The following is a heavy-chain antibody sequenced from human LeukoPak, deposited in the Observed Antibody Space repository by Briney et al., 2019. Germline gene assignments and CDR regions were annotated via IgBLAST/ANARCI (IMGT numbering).Heavy chain of an antibody. V-gene: IGHV3-66*01. D-gene: IGHD3-10*01. Sequence: GGSLRLSCAASGFTFSSNYMSWVRQAPGKGLEWVSVIYSGGSTYYADSVKGRFTISRDNSKNTLYLQMNSLRAEDTAVYYCARDGSGSYYVEYYFDYWGQGTLVTVSS. J-gene: IGHJ4*02. CDR3: ARDGSGSYYVEYYFDY. CDR2: IYSGGST. CDR1: GFTFSSNY.